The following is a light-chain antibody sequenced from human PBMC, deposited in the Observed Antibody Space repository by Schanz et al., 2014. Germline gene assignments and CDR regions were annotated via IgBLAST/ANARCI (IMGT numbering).Light chain of an antibody. CDR1: QSVSSK. Sequence: EIVMTQSPATLSVSPGESATLSCRASQSVSSKLAWYQQKPGQAPRLLIYGASTRATGIPARFSGSGSGTEFTLTISSLQSEELAVYFCQQYDNWPPWTFGQGPKVEIK. J-gene: IGKJ1*01. V-gene: IGKV3-15*01. CDR3: QQYDNWPPWT. CDR2: GAS.